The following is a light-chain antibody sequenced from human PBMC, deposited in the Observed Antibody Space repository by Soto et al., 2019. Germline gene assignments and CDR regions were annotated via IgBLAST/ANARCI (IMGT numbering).Light chain of an antibody. Sequence: IQRTQSPSSLFASTGDRVTVTCRASQGISSYLAWYQQKPGKAPKLLIYGASTLQSGVPSRFSGSGSGTEFTLTISSLQPGDFATYYCQQYNSYSLTFGQGTKVDIK. CDR3: QQYNSYSLT. V-gene: IGKV1-8*01. CDR1: QGISSY. CDR2: GAS. J-gene: IGKJ1*01.